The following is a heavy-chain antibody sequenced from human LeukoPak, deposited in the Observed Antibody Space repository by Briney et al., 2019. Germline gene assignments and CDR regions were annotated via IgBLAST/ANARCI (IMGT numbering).Heavy chain of an antibody. CDR1: GGSIWSYY. V-gene: IGHV4-59*01. Sequence: SETLSLTCSVSGGSIWSYYWNWIRQSPGKGLEWIGYIYYSGSINYNPSFKSRVTMSVDTSKNQFSLKLHSVTAADTAMYYCARSLGITSLDYWGQGMLVTVSS. J-gene: IGHJ4*02. CDR3: ARSLGITSLDY. CDR2: IYYSGSI. D-gene: IGHD1-14*01.